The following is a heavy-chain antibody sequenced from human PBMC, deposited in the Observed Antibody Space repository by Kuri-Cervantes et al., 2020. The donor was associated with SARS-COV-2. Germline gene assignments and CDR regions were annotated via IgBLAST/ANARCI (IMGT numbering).Heavy chain of an antibody. Sequence: ASVKVSCKASGYTFTGYYMHWVQQAPGQGLEWMGWINPNSGGTNYAQKFQGRVTMTRDTSISTAYMELSRLRSDDTAVYYCARALGSSGYQTWYWFDPWGQGTLVTVSS. J-gene: IGHJ5*02. CDR2: INPNSGGT. CDR3: ARALGSSGYQTWYWFDP. V-gene: IGHV1-2*02. D-gene: IGHD3-22*01. CDR1: GYTFTGYY.